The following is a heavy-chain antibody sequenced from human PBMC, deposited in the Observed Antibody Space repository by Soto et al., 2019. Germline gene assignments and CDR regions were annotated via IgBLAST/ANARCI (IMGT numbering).Heavy chain of an antibody. CDR1: GGTFSSTA. D-gene: IGHD2-21*02. V-gene: IGHV1-69*12. CDR2: IIPKFKLA. J-gene: IGHJ4*02. Sequence: QVQLVQSGADVKKPGSSVKVSCKASGGTFSSTALSWVRQAPGQGLEWMGGIIPKFKLANYAQRFQGRATFTADDSMSTAYMELSSLRSEDTAVYYCATRAVTAFYFDYWGQGTLVTVSS. CDR3: ATRAVTAFYFDY.